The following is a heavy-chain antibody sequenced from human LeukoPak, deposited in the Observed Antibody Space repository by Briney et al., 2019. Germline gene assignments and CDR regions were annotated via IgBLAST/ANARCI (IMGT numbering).Heavy chain of an antibody. CDR1: RFTFITYA. D-gene: IGHD1-1*01. V-gene: IGHV3-23*01. J-gene: IGHJ4*02. Sequence: GGSLRLSCAASRFTFITYAMSWVRQAPGKGLEWVSAISRSGGSTYYADSVKGRFTISRDNSENTLYLQMNSLRAEDTAVYYCAKGARVGSGNYYFDYWGQGTLVTVSS. CDR3: AKGARVGSGNYYFDY. CDR2: ISRSGGST.